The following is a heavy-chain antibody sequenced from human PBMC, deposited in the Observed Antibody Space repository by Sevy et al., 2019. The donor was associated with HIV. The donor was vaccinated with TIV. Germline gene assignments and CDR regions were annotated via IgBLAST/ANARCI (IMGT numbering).Heavy chain of an antibody. CDR1: GFVFSTYE. J-gene: IGHJ4*02. Sequence: PGGSLRLSCVASGFVFSTYEMTWVRQAPGKGLEWVAGISSSGDNTNYADSVRGRFTISRDNSRDTLYLQLNSLRAEDSAIYYCAKESRPGWLGPSSNWGQGTLVTVSS. V-gene: IGHV3-23*01. D-gene: IGHD6-19*01. CDR2: ISSSGDNT. CDR3: AKESRPGWLGPSSN.